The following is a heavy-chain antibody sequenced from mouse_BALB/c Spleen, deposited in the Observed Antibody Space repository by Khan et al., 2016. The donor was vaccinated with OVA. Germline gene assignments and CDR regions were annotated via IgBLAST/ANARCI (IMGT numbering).Heavy chain of an antibody. CDR1: GYTFTNYG. Sequence: QIQLVQSGPELRKPGETVKISCKASGYTFTNYGMNWVKQAPGKGLKWMGWINTYTGEPTYDDDFKGRFAFSLETSASTAYLQINNLKNEDMGTYFCGRSQLNFYAMDYWGQGTSVTVSS. J-gene: IGHJ4*01. D-gene: IGHD4-1*02. CDR3: GRSQLNFYAMDY. CDR2: INTYTGEP. V-gene: IGHV9-1*02.